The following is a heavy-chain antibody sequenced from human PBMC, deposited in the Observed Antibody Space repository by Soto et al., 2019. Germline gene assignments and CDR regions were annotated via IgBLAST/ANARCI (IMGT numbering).Heavy chain of an antibody. CDR2: LYSDGTT. Sequence: GGSLRLSCAVSGFTVSGNYMSWVRQAPGKGLEWVSVLYSDGTTYYADSVKGRFTISRHNSNNTLFLQMDSLRVDDSAIYYCARPAWGLWFGYMDVWGKGTTVTVSS. V-gene: IGHV3-53*04. J-gene: IGHJ6*03. D-gene: IGHD3-10*01. CDR1: GFTVSGNY. CDR3: ARPAWGLWFGYMDV.